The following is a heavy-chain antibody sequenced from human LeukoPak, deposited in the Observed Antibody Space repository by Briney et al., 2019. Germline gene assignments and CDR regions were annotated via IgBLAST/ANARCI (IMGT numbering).Heavy chain of an antibody. CDR3: AREGIGGPAWFDP. V-gene: IGHV4-59*01. CDR1: GGSISNYY. CDR2: IYYSGST. D-gene: IGHD3-3*01. Sequence: PSETLSLTCTVSGGSISNYYWSWIRQPPGKGLEWIGYIYYSGSTNYNPSLKSRVTISVDTSKNQFSLKLSSVTAADTAVYYCAREGIGGPAWFDPWGQGTLVTVSS. J-gene: IGHJ5*02.